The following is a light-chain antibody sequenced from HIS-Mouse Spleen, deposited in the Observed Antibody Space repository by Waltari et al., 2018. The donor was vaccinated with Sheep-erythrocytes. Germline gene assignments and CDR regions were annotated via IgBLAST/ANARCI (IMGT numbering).Light chain of an antibody. CDR2: QDS. J-gene: IGLJ2*01. V-gene: IGLV3-1*01. CDR1: NLGDKY. Sequence: SYELTPPPSVSVSPGQTATIPCSGDNLGDKYACWYQQKPGQSPVLVIYQDSKRPSGIPERFSGSNSGNTATLTISGTQAMDEADYYCQAWDSSHVVFGGGTKLTVL. CDR3: QAWDSSHVV.